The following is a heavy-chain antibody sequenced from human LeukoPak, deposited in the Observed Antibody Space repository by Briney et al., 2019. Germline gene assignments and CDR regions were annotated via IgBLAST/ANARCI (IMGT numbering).Heavy chain of an antibody. D-gene: IGHD3-22*01. Sequence: SVKVSCKASGFTFTSSAVQWVRQARGQRLEWIGWIVVGSGNTNYAQKFQERVTITRDMSTSTAYMELSSLRSEDTAVYCCAAVPMIRTPPIDYWGQGTLVTVSS. CDR1: GFTFTSSA. V-gene: IGHV1-58*01. CDR2: IVVGSGNT. J-gene: IGHJ4*02. CDR3: AAVPMIRTPPIDY.